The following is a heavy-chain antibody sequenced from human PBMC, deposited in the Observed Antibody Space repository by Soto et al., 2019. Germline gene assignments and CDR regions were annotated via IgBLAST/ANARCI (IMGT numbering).Heavy chain of an antibody. CDR3: ARASGTISNLYYYYYYMDV. J-gene: IGHJ6*03. Sequence: ASVKVSCKASGYTFTGYYMHWVRQAPGQGLEWMGWINPNSGGTNYAQKFQGWVTMTRDTSISTAYMELSRLRSDDTAVYYCARASGTISNLYYYYYYMDVWGKGTTVTVSS. D-gene: IGHD3-3*01. CDR1: GYTFTGYY. V-gene: IGHV1-2*04. CDR2: INPNSGGT.